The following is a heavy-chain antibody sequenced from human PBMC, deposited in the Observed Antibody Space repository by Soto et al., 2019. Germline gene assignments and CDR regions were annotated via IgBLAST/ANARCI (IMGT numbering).Heavy chain of an antibody. CDR1: GFTFSSYS. CDR2: ISSSSSYI. D-gene: IGHD5-12*01. Sequence: EVQLVESGGGLVKPGGSLRLSCAASGFTFSSYSMNWVRQAPGKGLEWVSSISSSSSYIYYADSVKGRLTISRDNAKHSLYLQMNSLRAEDTAVYYCARDQWLRLPKQGPGEYGMDVWGQGTTVTVSS. V-gene: IGHV3-21*01. CDR3: ARDQWLRLPKQGPGEYGMDV. J-gene: IGHJ6*02.